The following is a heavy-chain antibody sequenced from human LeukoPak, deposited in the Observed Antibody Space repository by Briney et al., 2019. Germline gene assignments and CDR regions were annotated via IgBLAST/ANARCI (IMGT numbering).Heavy chain of an antibody. V-gene: IGHV3-23*01. Sequence: PGGSLRLSCAASGITFSSYAMSWVRQAPGKGLEWVSSILGSGGSTYYAESVKGRFTISRDNSKNMLYLQMNSLRAEDTAVYYCANACGYSSLGDYWGQGTLVTVSS. J-gene: IGHJ4*02. CDR3: ANACGYSSLGDY. CDR2: ILGSGGST. D-gene: IGHD2-21*01. CDR1: GITFSSYA.